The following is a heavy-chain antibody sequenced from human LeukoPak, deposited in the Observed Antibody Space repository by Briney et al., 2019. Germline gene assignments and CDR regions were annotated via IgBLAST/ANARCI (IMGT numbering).Heavy chain of an antibody. CDR3: ARRERGWYPPYYFDY. D-gene: IGHD6-19*01. CDR1: GWSFSGYY. Sequence: SETVSLTCAVYGWSFSGYYWGWIRQHPGKGLEWIGSIYYSGSTYYNPSLKSRVTISVDTSKNQFSLKLSSVTAADTAVYYCARRERGWYPPYYFDYWGQGTLVTVSS. J-gene: IGHJ4*02. CDR2: IYYSGST. V-gene: IGHV4-39*01.